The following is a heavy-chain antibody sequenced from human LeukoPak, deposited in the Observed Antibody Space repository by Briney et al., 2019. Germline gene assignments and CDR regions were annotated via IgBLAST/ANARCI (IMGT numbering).Heavy chain of an antibody. V-gene: IGHV3-21*04. CDR3: ATYRQVLLPFES. J-gene: IGHJ4*02. CDR1: GFTFSSYS. CDR2: ISSSSSYI. D-gene: IGHD2-8*02. Sequence: GGSLRLSCAASGFTFSSYSMNWVRQAPGRGLEWVSSISSSSSYIYYADSVRGRFTIFRDNSKSTLSLQMNSLRAEDTAIYYCATYRQVLLPFESWGQGTLVTVSS.